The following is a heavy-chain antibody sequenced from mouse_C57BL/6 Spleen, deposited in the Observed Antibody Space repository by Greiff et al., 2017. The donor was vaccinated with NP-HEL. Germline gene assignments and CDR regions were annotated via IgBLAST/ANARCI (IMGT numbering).Heavy chain of an antibody. CDR1: GFTFSDYG. J-gene: IGHJ4*01. CDR3: ARSLHYYGSRENAMDY. D-gene: IGHD1-1*01. V-gene: IGHV5-17*01. Sequence: EVKLVESGGGLVKPGGSLKLSCAASGFTFSDYGMHWVRQAPEKGLEWVAYISSGSSTIYYADTVKGRFTISRDNAKNTLFLQMTSLRSEDTAMYYCARSLHYYGSRENAMDYWGQGTSVTVSS. CDR2: ISSGSSTI.